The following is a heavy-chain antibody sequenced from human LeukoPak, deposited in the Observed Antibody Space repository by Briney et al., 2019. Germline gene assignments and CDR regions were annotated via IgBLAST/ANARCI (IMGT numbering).Heavy chain of an antibody. V-gene: IGHV3-23*01. CDR3: AKAAVYYDYVWGSYPFDP. J-gene: IGHJ5*02. CDR2: ISGSGGST. Sequence: PGGSLRLSCAASGVTFSSYAMSWVRQAPGKGLEWVSAISGSGGSTYYADSVKGRFTISRDNSKNTLYLQMNSLRAEDTAVYYCAKAAVYYDYVWGSYPFDPWGQGTLVTVSS. D-gene: IGHD3-16*01. CDR1: GVTFSSYA.